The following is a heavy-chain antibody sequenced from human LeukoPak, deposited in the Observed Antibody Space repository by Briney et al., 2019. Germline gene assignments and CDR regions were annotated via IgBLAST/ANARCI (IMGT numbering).Heavy chain of an antibody. D-gene: IGHD6-6*01. CDR3: ARSGATTYSSSPTS. Sequence: SETLSLTCTVSGGSISSGSYYWSWIRQPAGKGLEWIGRIYTSGSTNYNPSLKSRVTISVDTPKNQFSLKLSSVTAADTAVYYCARSGATTYSSSPTSWGQGTLVTVSS. CDR1: GGSISSGSYY. J-gene: IGHJ4*02. CDR2: IYTSGST. V-gene: IGHV4-61*02.